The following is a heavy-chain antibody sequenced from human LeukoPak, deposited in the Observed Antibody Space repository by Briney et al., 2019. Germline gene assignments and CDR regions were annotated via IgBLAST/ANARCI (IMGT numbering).Heavy chain of an antibody. CDR1: RYTFTSYY. V-gene: IGHV1-46*01. CDR2: INPSGGST. CDR3: ARRRSGYLALDY. Sequence: ASVKVSCKASRYTFTSYYMHWVRQAPGQGLEWMGIINPSGGSTSYAQKFQGRVTMTRDTSTSTVYMGLSSLRSEDTAVYYCARRRSGYLALDYWGQGTLVTVSS. J-gene: IGHJ4*02. D-gene: IGHD3-3*01.